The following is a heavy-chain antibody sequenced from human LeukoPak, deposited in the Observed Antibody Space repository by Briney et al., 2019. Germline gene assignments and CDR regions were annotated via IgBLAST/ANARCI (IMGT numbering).Heavy chain of an antibody. V-gene: IGHV3-30*02. J-gene: IGHJ4*02. CDR2: IRYDGSNK. D-gene: IGHD2-15*01. Sequence: GGSLRLSCAVSGFTFSSYGMHWVRQAPGKGLGWVAFIRYDGSNKYYADSVKGRFTISRDNSKNTLYLQMNSLRAEDTAVYYCAEDRSKVPGVDYWGQGALVTVSS. CDR1: GFTFSSYG. CDR3: AEDRSKVPGVDY.